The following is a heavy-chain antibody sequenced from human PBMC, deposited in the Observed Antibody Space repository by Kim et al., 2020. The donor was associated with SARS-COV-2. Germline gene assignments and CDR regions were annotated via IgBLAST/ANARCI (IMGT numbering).Heavy chain of an antibody. Sequence: NTRYSQKFQAQVSITRDTSANTAYLELSGLRSEDTAVYYCAREAVAGSFDHWGQGTLVTVSS. J-gene: IGHJ4*02. CDR3: AREAVAGSFDH. CDR2: NT. D-gene: IGHD6-19*01. V-gene: IGHV1-3*01.